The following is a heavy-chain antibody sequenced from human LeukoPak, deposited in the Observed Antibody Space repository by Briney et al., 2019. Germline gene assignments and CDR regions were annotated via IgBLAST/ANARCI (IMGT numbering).Heavy chain of an antibody. D-gene: IGHD1-1*01. V-gene: IGHV3-48*01. J-gene: IGHJ4*02. Sequence: GGSLRLSCTVSGFPFSTYSMNWVRQAPGKGLEWVSFISSSSATIYYADSVKGRFTISRDNAKNSLYLQMNSLRVDDTAVYYCARVAKERVGGVYYFDYWGQGTLVTVSS. CDR2: ISSSSATI. CDR1: GFPFSTYS. CDR3: ARVAKERVGGVYYFDY.